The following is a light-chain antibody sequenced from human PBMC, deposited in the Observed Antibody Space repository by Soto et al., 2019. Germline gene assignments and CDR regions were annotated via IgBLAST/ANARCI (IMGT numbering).Light chain of an antibody. Sequence: DIQMTQSPSSLSASVGDRVTITCRASQSISTYLNWYQQKPGRAPNLLIYATSTLQSGVPSRFSGSGSGTDFTHTISSLQPEDFATYYCQQTYTTPPFTFGQGTKLEIK. J-gene: IGKJ2*01. CDR2: ATS. CDR1: QSISTY. CDR3: QQTYTTPPFT. V-gene: IGKV1-39*01.